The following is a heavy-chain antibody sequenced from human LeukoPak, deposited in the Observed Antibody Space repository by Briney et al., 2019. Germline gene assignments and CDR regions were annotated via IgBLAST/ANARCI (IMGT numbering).Heavy chain of an antibody. CDR1: GFTVSTNY. Sequence: GGSLRLSCAASGFTVSTNYMSWVRQAPGKGLERISLIYSGGGTYYADSVKGRFTISRDNSRNTLYLQMNSLRVEDTAVYYCARGFRSVTTWGYFDYWGQGALVTVSS. V-gene: IGHV3-66*01. CDR3: ARGFRSVTTWGYFDY. J-gene: IGHJ4*02. CDR2: IYSGGGT. D-gene: IGHD4-17*01.